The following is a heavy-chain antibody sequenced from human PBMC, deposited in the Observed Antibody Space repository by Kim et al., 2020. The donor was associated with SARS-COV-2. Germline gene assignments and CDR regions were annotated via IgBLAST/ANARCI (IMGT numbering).Heavy chain of an antibody. CDR2: NK. V-gene: IGHV3-30*03. CDR3: ARDHEGSFDY. D-gene: IGHD2-15*01. Sequence: NKYYAESVKCRFTNSRDNSKNTLCLQMNSLRAEDTAVYYCARDHEGSFDYWGQGTLVTVSS. J-gene: IGHJ4*02.